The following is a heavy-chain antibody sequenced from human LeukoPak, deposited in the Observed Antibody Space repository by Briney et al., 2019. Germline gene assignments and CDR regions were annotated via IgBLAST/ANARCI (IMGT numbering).Heavy chain of an antibody. Sequence: GASVKVSCKASGYTFTGYYIHWMRQAPGQGLEWMGWMNPISGNTGYAQKFQGRVTMTRNTSISTAYMELSSLRSEDTAVYYCARWSPPRRSFDYGGQGTLVPSPQ. CDR1: GYTFTGYY. J-gene: IGHJ4*02. CDR3: ARWSPPRRSFDY. CDR2: MNPISGNT. V-gene: IGHV1-8*02.